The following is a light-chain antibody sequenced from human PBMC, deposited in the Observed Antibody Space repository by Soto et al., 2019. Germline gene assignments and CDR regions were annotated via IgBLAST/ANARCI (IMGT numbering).Light chain of an antibody. Sequence: EIVLTQSPATLSLSPGERATLSCRASQSVSSYLAWYQQKPGQAPRLLIYGASTRATGIPVRFSGSGFGTDFTLTISRLEPGDFAVYYCQQYGRAPNAFGQGTRLEIK. J-gene: IGKJ5*01. CDR3: QQYGRAPNA. CDR2: GAS. CDR1: QSVSSY. V-gene: IGKV3-20*01.